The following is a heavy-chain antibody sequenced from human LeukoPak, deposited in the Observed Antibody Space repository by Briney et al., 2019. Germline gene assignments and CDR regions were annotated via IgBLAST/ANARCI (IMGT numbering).Heavy chain of an antibody. V-gene: IGHV3-9*03. J-gene: IGHJ4*02. CDR3: AKGLYYDSSLFDY. CDR2: ISWSSGSI. CDR1: GFIFDDYA. Sequence: GGSLRLSCAVSGFIFDDYAMHWVRQAPGKGLEWVSGISWSSGSIGYADSVKSRFTISRDNAKNSLYLQMNSLRAEDMALYYCAKGLYYDSSLFDYWGQGTLVTVSS. D-gene: IGHD3-22*01.